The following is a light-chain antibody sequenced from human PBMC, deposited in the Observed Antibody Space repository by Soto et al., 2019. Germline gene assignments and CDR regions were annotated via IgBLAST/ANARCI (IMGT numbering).Light chain of an antibody. J-gene: IGLJ1*01. V-gene: IGLV2-14*01. CDR1: SSDIGGYNF. CDR3: NSYRTVSTYV. CDR2: DVG. Sequence: QSALTQPASVSGSPGQSITIACTGTSSDIGGYNFVSWYQQHPGKAPKLLIYDVGNRPSGVSNRFSGSKSGNTASLTISGPQAEDEAHYYCNSYRTVSTYVFGTGTKVTVL.